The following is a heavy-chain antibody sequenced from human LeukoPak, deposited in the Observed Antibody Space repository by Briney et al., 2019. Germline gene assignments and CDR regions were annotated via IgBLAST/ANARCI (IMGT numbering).Heavy chain of an antibody. CDR1: GFTVSSNY. J-gene: IGHJ4*02. CDR2: IYSGGST. D-gene: IGHD6-19*01. Sequence: GGSLRLSCAASGFTVSSNYMSWVRQAPGKGLEWVSVIYSGGSTHYADSVKGRFTIFRDNSKNTLYLQMNSLRAEDTAVYYCAMTTVAGTFDYWGQGTLVTVSS. CDR3: AMTTVAGTFDY. V-gene: IGHV3-53*01.